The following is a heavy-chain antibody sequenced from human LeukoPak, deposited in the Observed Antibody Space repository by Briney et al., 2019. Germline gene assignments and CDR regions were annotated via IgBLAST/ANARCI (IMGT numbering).Heavy chain of an antibody. J-gene: IGHJ6*02. CDR1: GGSISNYY. CDR3: ARVLLYSTNWYYGMDV. V-gene: IGHV4-59*04. CDR2: IYYTGST. D-gene: IGHD6-13*01. Sequence: SETLSLTCTVSGGSISNYYWSWIRQPPGKGLEWIGSIYYTGSTFYTPSLRSRVTMSVDTSKNQFSLNLNSVTAADTAIYYCARVLLYSTNWYYGMDVWGQGTTVTVSS.